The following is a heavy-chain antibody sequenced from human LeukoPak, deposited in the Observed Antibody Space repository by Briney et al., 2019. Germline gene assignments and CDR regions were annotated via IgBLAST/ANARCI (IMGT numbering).Heavy chain of an antibody. CDR1: GYSLGSGFY. CDR2: IFYSGST. J-gene: IGHJ6*04. CDR3: ARASGSYGSGSYYYSGMDV. V-gene: IGHV4-38-2*01. D-gene: IGHD3-10*01. Sequence: SETLSLTCAVSGYSLGSGFYWGLVREPPRKGAEGVGRIFYSGSTYYNPSLKSRVTISVDTSKNQFSLKLSSVTAADTALYYCARASGSYGSGSYYYSGMDVWGKGTTVTVSS.